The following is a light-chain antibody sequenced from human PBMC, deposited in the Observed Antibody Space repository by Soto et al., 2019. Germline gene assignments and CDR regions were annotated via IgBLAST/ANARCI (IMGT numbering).Light chain of an antibody. V-gene: IGLV1-51*02. CDR2: ENN. Sequence: QSVLTQPPSVSAAPGQKVTISCSGSSFNIGNNYVSWYQQLPGTATKLLIYENNKRPSGIPDRFSGSKSGTSATLGITGLQTGDEADDYCGTWDSSLSAVVFGGGTKLTVL. CDR1: SFNIGNNY. J-gene: IGLJ2*01. CDR3: GTWDSSLSAVV.